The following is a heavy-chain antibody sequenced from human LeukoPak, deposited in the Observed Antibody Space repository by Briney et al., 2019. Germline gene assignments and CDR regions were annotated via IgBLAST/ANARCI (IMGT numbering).Heavy chain of an antibody. V-gene: IGHV1-2*06. Sequence: GASVKVSCXASGYTFTDYYMHWVRQARGQGLEWMGRINPNSGGTNYAQKFQGRVTMTRDTSISTAYMELSRLRSDDTAVYYCARVPAEAAGTRNFDYWGQGTLVTVSS. CDR1: GYTFTDYY. CDR3: ARVPAEAAGTRNFDY. D-gene: IGHD6-13*01. J-gene: IGHJ4*02. CDR2: INPNSGGT.